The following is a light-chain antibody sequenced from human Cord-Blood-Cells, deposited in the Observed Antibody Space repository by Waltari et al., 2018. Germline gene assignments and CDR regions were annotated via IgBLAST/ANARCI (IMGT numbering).Light chain of an antibody. Sequence: PGERATLSCRASQSVSSYLAWYQQKPGQAPRLLIYDASNRATGIPARFSGSGSGTDFTLTISSLEPEDFEVYYCQQRSNWPTFGGGTKVEIK. J-gene: IGKJ4*01. CDR1: QSVSSY. V-gene: IGKV3-11*01. CDR2: DAS. CDR3: QQRSNWPT.